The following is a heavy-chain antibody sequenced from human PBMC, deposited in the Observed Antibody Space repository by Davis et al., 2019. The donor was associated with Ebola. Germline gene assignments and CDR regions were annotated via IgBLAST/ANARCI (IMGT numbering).Heavy chain of an antibody. CDR3: AREQRGYSYGFLGNWFDP. Sequence: GGSLRLSCAASGFTFSSYAMHWVRQAPGKGLEWVSYISSSSSTIYYADSVKGRFTISRDNAKNSLYLQMNSLRDEDTAVYYCAREQRGYSYGFLGNWFDPWGQGTLVTVSS. J-gene: IGHJ5*02. CDR1: GFTFSSYA. CDR2: ISSSSSTI. V-gene: IGHV3-48*02. D-gene: IGHD5-18*01.